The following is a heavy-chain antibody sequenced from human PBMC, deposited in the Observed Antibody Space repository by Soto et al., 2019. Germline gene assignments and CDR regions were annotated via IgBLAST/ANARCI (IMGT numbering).Heavy chain of an antibody. J-gene: IGHJ4*02. CDR2: IWYDGSKK. D-gene: IGHD2-2*01. V-gene: IGHV3-33*01. CDR3: ERLGLGSASWYVDY. Sequence: QVQLVESGGGVVQPGRSLRLSCEGSGFTFKNYGMHWVRQAPGKGLEWVAVIWYDGSKKYFADSVKGRFSISRDNSKNTLYLEMNNLRSEDTALYYCERLGLGSASWYVDYWGQGTIVTVSS. CDR1: GFTFKNYG.